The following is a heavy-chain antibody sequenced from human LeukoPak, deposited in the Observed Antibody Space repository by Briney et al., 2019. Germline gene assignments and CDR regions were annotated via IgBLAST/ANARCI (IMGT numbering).Heavy chain of an antibody. D-gene: IGHD3-22*01. V-gene: IGHV4-34*01. J-gene: IGHJ4*02. CDR2: INHSGST. CDR3: ARDLGGYYFY. Sequence: SETLSLTCAVYGGSFSGYYWSWIRQPPGKGLEWIGEINHSGSTNYNPSLKSRVTISVDTSKNQFSLKLSSVTAADTAVYYCARDLGGYYFYWGQGTLVTVSS. CDR1: GGSFSGYY.